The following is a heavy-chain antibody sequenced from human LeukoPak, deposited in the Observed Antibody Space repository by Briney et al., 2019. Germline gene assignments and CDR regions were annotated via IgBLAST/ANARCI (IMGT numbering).Heavy chain of an antibody. V-gene: IGHV3-21*06. D-gene: IGHD3/OR15-3a*01. CDR2: ISGSSSYI. CDR1: GFTFSSYS. CDR3: ARSLVATTSWSGQYNWLDT. J-gene: IGHJ5*02. Sequence: GGSLRLSCAASGFTFSSYSMNWVRQAPGKGLEWVSSISGSSSYIYYADSLKGRFTISRDNDKNSFYLQINSLRAEDTAVYYCARSLVATTSWSGQYNWLDTWGQGTLVTVSS.